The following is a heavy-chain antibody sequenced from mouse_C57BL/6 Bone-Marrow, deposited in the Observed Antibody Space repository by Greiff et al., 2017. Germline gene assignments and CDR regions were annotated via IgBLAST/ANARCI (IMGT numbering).Heavy chain of an antibody. V-gene: IGHV1-76*01. CDR3: ARELGNYAMDY. J-gene: IGHJ4*01. Sequence: QVQLQQPGAELVRPGASVKLSCKASGYTFTDYYINWVKQRPGQGLEWIARIYPGSGNTYYNEKFKGKATLTAEKSSSTAYMQLSSLTSEDSAVYFCARELGNYAMDYWGQGTAVTVSS. CDR2: IYPGSGNT. D-gene: IGHD4-1*01. CDR1: GYTFTDYY.